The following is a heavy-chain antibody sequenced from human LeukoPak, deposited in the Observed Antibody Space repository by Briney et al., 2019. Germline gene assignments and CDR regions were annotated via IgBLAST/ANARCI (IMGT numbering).Heavy chain of an antibody. V-gene: IGHV4-59*01. CDR2: IYYSGST. CDR1: GGSISSYY. CDR3: ARWGGKGGLLRYFDWSNWFDP. Sequence: SETLSLTCTVSGGSISSYYWSWIRQPPGKGLEWIGYIYYSGSTNYNPSLKSRVTISVDTSKNQFSLKLSSVTAADTAVYYCARWGGKGGLLRYFDWSNWFDPWGQGTLVTVSS. J-gene: IGHJ5*02. D-gene: IGHD3-9*01.